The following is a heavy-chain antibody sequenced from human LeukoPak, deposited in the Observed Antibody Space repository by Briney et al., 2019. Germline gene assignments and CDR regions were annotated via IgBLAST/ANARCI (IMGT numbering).Heavy chain of an antibody. CDR2: INPNSGGT. V-gene: IGHV1-2*04. Sequence: ASVKVSCKASGYTFTSYYMHWVRQAPGQGLEWMGWINPNSGGTNYAQKFQGWVTMTRDTSISTAYVELSRLRSDDTAVYYCARDRYYYGSGSYPYGMDVWGQGTTVTVSS. CDR3: ARDRYYYGSGSYPYGMDV. CDR1: GYTFTSYY. D-gene: IGHD3-10*01. J-gene: IGHJ6*02.